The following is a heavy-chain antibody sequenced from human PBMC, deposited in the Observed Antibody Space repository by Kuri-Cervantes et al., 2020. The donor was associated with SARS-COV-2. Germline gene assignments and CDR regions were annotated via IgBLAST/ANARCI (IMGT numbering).Heavy chain of an antibody. J-gene: IGHJ6*02. Sequence: GESLKISCAASGFTFSSYAMSWVRQAPGKGLEWVSAISGDGGSTYYADSVKGRFTISRDNSKNSLYLQMNSLRTEDTALYYCARSGSYPYYYYGMDVWGQGTTVTVSS. D-gene: IGHD1-26*01. V-gene: IGHV3-43*02. CDR1: GFTFSSYA. CDR2: ISGDGGST. CDR3: ARSGSYPYYYYGMDV.